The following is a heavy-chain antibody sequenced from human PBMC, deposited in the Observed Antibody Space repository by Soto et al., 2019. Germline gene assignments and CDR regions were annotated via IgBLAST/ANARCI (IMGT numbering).Heavy chain of an antibody. D-gene: IGHD1-26*01. CDR3: ARIVTRNYYYGMDV. V-gene: IGHV5-10-1*01. CDR2: IDPSDSYT. Sequence: GSLKISCKGSGYSFTSYWISWVRQMPGKGLEWMGRIDPSDSYTNYSPSFQGHVTISADKSISTAYLQWSSLRASDTAMYYCARIVTRNYYYGMDVWGQGTTVTVSS. CDR1: GYSFTSYW. J-gene: IGHJ6*02.